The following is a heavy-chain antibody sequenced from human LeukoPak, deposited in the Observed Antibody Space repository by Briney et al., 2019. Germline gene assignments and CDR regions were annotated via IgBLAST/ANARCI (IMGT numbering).Heavy chain of an antibody. CDR1: GYTFIDYY. D-gene: IGHD2-8*02. CDR3: ARHSCTGNSCHFDY. CDR2: INPRGGSA. V-gene: IGHV1-46*04. J-gene: IGHJ4*02. Sequence: ASVKVSCKASGYTFIDYYMHWVRQAPGQGLEWMGIINPRGGSATYAQKLQGRVTMTRGTSTSTVYMELSSLRSEDTALYYCARHSCTGNSCHFDYWGQGTLVTVSS.